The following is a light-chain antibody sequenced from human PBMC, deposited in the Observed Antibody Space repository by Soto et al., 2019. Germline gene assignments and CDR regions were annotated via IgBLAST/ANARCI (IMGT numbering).Light chain of an antibody. CDR2: DSS. CDR1: QSVSSSY. Sequence: EIVMTQSPATLSVSPGERATLSCRASQSVSSSYLAWYQQKPGQAPRLLIYDSSTRAAGIPPRFSGTGSGTDFTLTVTSLQSEDFAVYFCQQYNHWPPLTVGGGTKVDIK. J-gene: IGKJ4*01. CDR3: QQYNHWPPLT. V-gene: IGKV3-15*01.